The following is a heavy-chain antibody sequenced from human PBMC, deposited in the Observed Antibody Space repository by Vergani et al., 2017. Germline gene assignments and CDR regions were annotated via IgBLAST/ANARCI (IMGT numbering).Heavy chain of an antibody. Sequence: EVQLVESGGGLVQPGRSLRLSCAASGFTFDDYAMHWVRQAPGKGLEWVGFVRNKEDGGTPEHAASVKGRFTISRDDSKAIAYLQMNSLKTEDTAVYYCTTGFPGSSWSTYWGQGTLVTVSS. CDR3: TTGFPGSSWSTY. V-gene: IGHV3-49*04. D-gene: IGHD6-13*01. CDR2: VRNKEDGGTP. CDR1: GFTFDDYA. J-gene: IGHJ4*01.